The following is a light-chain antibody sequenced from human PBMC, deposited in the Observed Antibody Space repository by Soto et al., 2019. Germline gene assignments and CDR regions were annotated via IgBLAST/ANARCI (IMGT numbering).Light chain of an antibody. CDR1: QSISSW. CDR2: KAS. V-gene: IGKV1-5*03. Sequence: DIQMTQSPSTLSASVGDRVTITCRASQSISSWLAWYQQKPGKAPNLLIYKASTLESGVPSRFSGSGSGTEFTLTTSSLQPDDFATYYCQQYNSYWTFGQGTKVEIK. CDR3: QQYNSYWT. J-gene: IGKJ1*01.